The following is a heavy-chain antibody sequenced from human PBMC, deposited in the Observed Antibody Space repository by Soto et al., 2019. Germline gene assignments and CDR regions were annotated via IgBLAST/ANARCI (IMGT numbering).Heavy chain of an antibody. V-gene: IGHV3-48*01. CDR1: GLTFSSYS. D-gene: IGHD3-22*01. CDR3: ARDPAYYYDSSGYYHVDYYYYGMDV. Sequence: PGGSLRLSCAASGLTFSSYSMNWVRQAPGKGLEWVSYISSSSTIYYADSVKGRFTISRDNAKNSLYLQMNSLRVEDTAVYYCARDPAYYYDSSGYYHVDYYYYGMDVWGQGT. J-gene: IGHJ6*02. CDR2: ISSSSTI.